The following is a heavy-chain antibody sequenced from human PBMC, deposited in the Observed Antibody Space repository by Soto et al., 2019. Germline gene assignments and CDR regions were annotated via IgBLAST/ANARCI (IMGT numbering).Heavy chain of an antibody. CDR2: IFHSGNA. D-gene: IGHD2-15*01. CDR3: ARAHAPTLPFDY. Sequence: KASETLSLTCTVSGGSMRNVYWSWIRQPPGKRLEWIGFIFHSGNAKYNPSLKSRVTISIDTSKSQFSLSLHSVTAADTAVYFCARAHAPTLPFDYWGLGTLVTVSS. J-gene: IGHJ4*01. V-gene: IGHV4-59*01. CDR1: GGSMRNVY.